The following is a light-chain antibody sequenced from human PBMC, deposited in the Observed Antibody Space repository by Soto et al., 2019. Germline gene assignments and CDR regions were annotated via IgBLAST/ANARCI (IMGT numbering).Light chain of an antibody. CDR3: QQYNAWPLT. V-gene: IGKV3-15*01. J-gene: IGKJ4*01. Sequence: EIVMTQSPATLSVSPGERVTLSCRASQSVNSNLAWYQQKPGQTPKLLIYFASTRATGIPYSFSGSGSGTEFTLTISSLQSEDFAIYYCQQYNAWPLTFGGGTKVEFK. CDR1: QSVNSN. CDR2: FAS.